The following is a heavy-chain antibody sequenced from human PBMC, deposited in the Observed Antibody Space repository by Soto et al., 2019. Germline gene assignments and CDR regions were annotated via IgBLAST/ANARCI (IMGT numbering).Heavy chain of an antibody. Sequence: QVQLVQSGAEVKKPGSSVKVSCKASGGTFSSYAISWVRQAPGQGLEWMGGIIPIFGTANYAHKFQGRVTITADESTSTAYMELSSLRSEDTAVYYCAREVTMVRGVINWFDPWGQGTLVTVSS. CDR1: GGTFSSYA. CDR2: IIPIFGTA. J-gene: IGHJ5*02. V-gene: IGHV1-69*01. D-gene: IGHD3-10*01. CDR3: AREVTMVRGVINWFDP.